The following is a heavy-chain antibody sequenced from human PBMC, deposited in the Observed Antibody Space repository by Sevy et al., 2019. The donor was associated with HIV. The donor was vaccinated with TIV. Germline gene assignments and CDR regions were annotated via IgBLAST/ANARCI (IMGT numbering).Heavy chain of an antibody. V-gene: IGHV3-23*01. J-gene: IGHJ4*02. CDR2: ISGSGGST. CDR1: GFTFSSYA. Sequence: GGSLRLSCAASGFTFSSYAMSWVRQAPGKGLEWVSAISGSGGSTYYADSVKGRFTISRDNSKNTLYLQMNSLRAEDTAVYYCAKTPLKTVTNKFRGSGGFDYWGQGTLVTVSS. CDR3: AKTPLKTVTNKFRGSGGFDY. D-gene: IGHD4-17*01.